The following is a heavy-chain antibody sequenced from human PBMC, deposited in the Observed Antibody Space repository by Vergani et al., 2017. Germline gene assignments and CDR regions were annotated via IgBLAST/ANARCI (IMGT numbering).Heavy chain of an antibody. CDR1: GFTFSSYG. J-gene: IGHJ6*02. CDR2: IRYDGSNK. V-gene: IGHV3-30*02. Sequence: QVQLVESGGGVVQPGGSLRLSCAASGFTFSSYGMHWVRQAPGKGLEWVAFIRYDGSNKYYADSVKGRFTISRDNSKNTLYLQMNSLRAEDTAVYYCARAGTRYFDWLFPRYYGMDVWGQGTTVTVSS. D-gene: IGHD3-9*01. CDR3: ARAGTRYFDWLFPRYYGMDV.